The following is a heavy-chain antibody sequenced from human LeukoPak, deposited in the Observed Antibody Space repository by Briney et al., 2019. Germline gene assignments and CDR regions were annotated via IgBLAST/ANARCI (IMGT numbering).Heavy chain of an antibody. D-gene: IGHD1-26*01. Sequence: GASVKVSCKASGGTFSNYAISWVRQAPGQGLEWMGGIIPIFGTANYAQKFRGRVTITADKSTRTAYMELSSLRSEDTAVYYCARSGVGATIRFDYWGQGTLVTVSS. CDR3: ARSGVGATIRFDY. CDR1: GGTFSNYA. J-gene: IGHJ4*02. CDR2: IIPIFGTA. V-gene: IGHV1-69*06.